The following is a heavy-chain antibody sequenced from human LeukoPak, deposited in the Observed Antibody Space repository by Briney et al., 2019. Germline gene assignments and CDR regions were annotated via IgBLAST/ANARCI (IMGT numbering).Heavy chain of an antibody. D-gene: IGHD2-15*01. Sequence: PGGSLRLSCAASGFTFSSYSMNWVRQAPGKGLEWVSSISSSSSYIYYADSVKGRFTISRENAKNSLYLQMNSLRAEDTAVYYCARPPSYCSGGSCYSGGDYWGQGTLVTVSS. J-gene: IGHJ4*02. CDR3: ARPPSYCSGGSCYSGGDY. V-gene: IGHV3-21*01. CDR2: ISSSSSYI. CDR1: GFTFSSYS.